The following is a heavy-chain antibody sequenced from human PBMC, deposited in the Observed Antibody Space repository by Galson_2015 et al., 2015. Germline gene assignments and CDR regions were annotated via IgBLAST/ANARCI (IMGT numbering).Heavy chain of an antibody. CDR1: GFPFSSYT. Sequence: SLRLSCAASGFPFSSYTMNWVRQAPGKGLQWVSSISGRSTFLFYSDSVQGRFAISRDNRRRSLYLQMNSLRADDSALYYCAKEKLGTSWVSFDIWGQGTMVTVSS. D-gene: IGHD3-16*01. V-gene: IGHV3-21*04. CDR2: ISGRSTFL. J-gene: IGHJ3*02. CDR3: AKEKLGTSWVSFDI.